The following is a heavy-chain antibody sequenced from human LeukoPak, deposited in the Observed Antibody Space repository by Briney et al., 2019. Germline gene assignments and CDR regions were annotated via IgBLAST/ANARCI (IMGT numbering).Heavy chain of an antibody. J-gene: IGHJ3*02. V-gene: IGHV1-24*01. CDR1: GYTLTELS. D-gene: IGHD3-22*01. CDR3: ATRSSYYDSSGYYQDAFDI. CDR2: FYPEDGET. Sequence: ASVKVSCKVSGYTLTELSMHWLRQAPGKGLEWVGGFYPEDGETIYAQKFQGRVTMTEDTSTDTAYMELSSLRSEDTAVYYCATRSSYYDSSGYYQDAFDIWGQGTMVTVSS.